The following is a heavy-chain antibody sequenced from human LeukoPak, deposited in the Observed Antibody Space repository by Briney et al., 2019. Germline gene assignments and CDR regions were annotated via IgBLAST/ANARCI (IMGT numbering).Heavy chain of an antibody. Sequence: GGSLRLSCAASGFTFSSYWMHWVRQAPGKGLVWVSRINSDGSSTSYADSVKGRFTISRDNAKNTLYLQMNSLRAEDTAVYYCALRGVIIGSEFDYWGQGTLVTVSS. J-gene: IGHJ4*02. CDR2: INSDGSST. CDR1: GFTFSSYW. V-gene: IGHV3-74*01. CDR3: ALRGVIIGSEFDY. D-gene: IGHD3-10*01.